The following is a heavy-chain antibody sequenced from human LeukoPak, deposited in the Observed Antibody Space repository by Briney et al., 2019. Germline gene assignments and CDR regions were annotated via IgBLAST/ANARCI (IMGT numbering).Heavy chain of an antibody. CDR1: GGSMNTYY. V-gene: IGHV4-59*01. CDR3: ARVSLDFYDRSGYYYFDY. J-gene: IGHJ4*02. CDR2: IYYSGST. Sequence: PSETLSLTCTVTGGSMNTYYWSWIRQPPGKGLEWIGYIYYSGSTSYSPSLKGRVTMSVDTSKNQFSLNLRSVTAADTAVYYCARVSLDFYDRSGYYYFDYWGQGTLATVSS. D-gene: IGHD3-22*01.